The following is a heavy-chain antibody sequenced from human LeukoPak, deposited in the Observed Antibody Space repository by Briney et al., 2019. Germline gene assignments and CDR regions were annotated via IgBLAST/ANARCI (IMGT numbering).Heavy chain of an antibody. V-gene: IGHV3-7*03. D-gene: IGHD2-2*02. CDR1: GFTVSTYW. CDR3: ARVYTGNRWHFDY. J-gene: IGHJ4*02. CDR2: IKRDGSEK. Sequence: SGGSLRLSCAASGFTVSTYWMSWVRQAPGKGLECEANIKRDGSEKYYVDSVKGRFPIFRDDAKSSLYLQMNSLRAEDTAVYFCARVYTGNRWHFDYWGQGTLVTVSS.